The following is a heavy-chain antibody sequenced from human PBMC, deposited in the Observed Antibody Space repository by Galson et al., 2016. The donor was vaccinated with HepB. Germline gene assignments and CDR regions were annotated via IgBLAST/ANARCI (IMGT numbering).Heavy chain of an antibody. V-gene: IGHV3-48*02. J-gene: IGHJ5*02. CDR1: GFSLSGYN. CDR2: ISRTSNAI. Sequence: SLRLSCAASGFSLSGYNMNWVRQTPGKGLEWVSHISRTSNAIYYADSVKGRFTISRDNAKNSLYLQMSSLTDADTAVYYCARGCPRLRYLDCTLVSWGQGTLATVSS. D-gene: IGHD3/OR15-3a*01. CDR3: ARGCPRLRYLDCTLVS.